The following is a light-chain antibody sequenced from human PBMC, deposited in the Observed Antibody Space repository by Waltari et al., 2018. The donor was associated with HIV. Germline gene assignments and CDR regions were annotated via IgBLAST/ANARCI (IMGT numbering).Light chain of an antibody. CDR1: SGDIGSYNF. CDR3: CSYSRGGDSYV. V-gene: IGLV2-14*01. J-gene: IGLJ1*01. CDR2: GVR. Sequence: QSVLTQPASVSGFAGQSITIPCGGSSGDIGSYNFVSWFYSRPYEAPRLILYGVRRWPSGVSTRFFGSKTGNTASLTISGLKREDEGVYYCCSYSRGGDSYVFGPGT.